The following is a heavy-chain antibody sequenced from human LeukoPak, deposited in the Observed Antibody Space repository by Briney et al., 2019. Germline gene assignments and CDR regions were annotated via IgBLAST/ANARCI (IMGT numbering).Heavy chain of an antibody. J-gene: IGHJ4*02. CDR3: ARVTYYDSSGYFDY. CDR1: GGSISSGGYS. V-gene: IGHV4-30-2*01. D-gene: IGHD3-22*01. CDR2: IYHSGST. Sequence: PSETLSLTCAVSGGSISSGGYSWSWIRQPPGKGLEWIGYIYHSGSTYYNPSLKSRVTISVGRSKNQFSLKLSSVTAADTAVYYCARVTYYDSSGYFDYWGQGTLVTVSS.